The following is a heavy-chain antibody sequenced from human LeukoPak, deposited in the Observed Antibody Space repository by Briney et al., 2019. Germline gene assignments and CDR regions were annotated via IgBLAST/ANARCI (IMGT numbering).Heavy chain of an antibody. CDR1: GGTFSSYA. V-gene: IGHV1-69*05. CDR3: ARDLYYGSSGYYNYYYYMDV. CDR2: IIPIFGTA. J-gene: IGHJ6*03. D-gene: IGHD3-22*01. Sequence: ASVKVSCKASGGTFSSYAISWVRQAPGQGLEWMGGIIPIFGTANYAQKFQGRVTITTDESTSTAYMELSSLRSEDTAVYYCARDLYYGSSGYYNYYYYMDVWGKGTTVTVSS.